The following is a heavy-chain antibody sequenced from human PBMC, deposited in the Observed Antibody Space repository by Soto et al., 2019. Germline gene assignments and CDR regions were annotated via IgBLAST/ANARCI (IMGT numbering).Heavy chain of an antibody. V-gene: IGHV3-30*18. CDR1: GFTFSSYG. CDR2: ISYDGSNK. J-gene: IGHJ4*02. Sequence: QVQLVESGGGVVQPGRSLRLSCAASGFTFSSYGMHWDRQAPGKGLEWVAVISYDGSNKYYADSVKRRFTISRDNSKNTLCLQRISLRAEDTAVYYCAKDWYDVWSGYLTPWYFDYWGEGTLVTVSS. CDR3: AKDWYDVWSGYLTPWYFDY. D-gene: IGHD3-3*01.